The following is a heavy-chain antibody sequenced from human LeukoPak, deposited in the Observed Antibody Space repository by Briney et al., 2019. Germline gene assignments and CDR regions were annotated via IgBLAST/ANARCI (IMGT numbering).Heavy chain of an antibody. CDR2: IYYSGAT. J-gene: IGHJ4*02. CDR3: ARLGSRTSLYYFDY. D-gene: IGHD1-26*01. CDR1: GGSISSSSYY. V-gene: IGHV4-39*02. Sequence: SETLSLTCILSGGSISSSSYYWGWIRQPPGKGLEWIGSIYYSGATYYNPSLKSRVSISIDTSKNHFSLKLNSMTAPDTAVYYCARLGSRTSLYYFDYWDQGTLVTVSS.